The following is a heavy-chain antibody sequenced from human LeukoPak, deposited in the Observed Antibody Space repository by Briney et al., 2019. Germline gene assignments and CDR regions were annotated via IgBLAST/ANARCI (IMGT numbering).Heavy chain of an antibody. CDR1: GGTFSSYA. J-gene: IGHJ4*02. D-gene: IGHD2-21*01. Sequence: GASVKVSCKASGGTFSSYAISWVRQAPGQGLEWMGGIIPIFGTANYAQKFQGRVTITTDESTSTAYMELSSLRSEDTAVYYCARGGVEIAMSSGIYFDYWGQGTLGTVSS. V-gene: IGHV1-69*05. CDR2: IIPIFGTA. CDR3: ARGGVEIAMSSGIYFDY.